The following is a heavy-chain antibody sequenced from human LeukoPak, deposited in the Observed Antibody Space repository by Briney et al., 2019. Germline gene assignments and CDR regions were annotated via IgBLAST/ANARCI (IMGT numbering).Heavy chain of an antibody. D-gene: IGHD3-10*01. Sequence: SVKVSCKASRDTFTRCAFSWVRQAPGQGLEWMGGIIPIDGTANFGQKFQGRVTITTDESTSTAYMELSSLRSEDTAIYYCARDPGAPVRAFDIWGQGTMVTVSS. V-gene: IGHV1-69*05. CDR3: ARDPGAPVRAFDI. CDR2: IIPIDGTA. CDR1: RDTFTRCA. J-gene: IGHJ3*02.